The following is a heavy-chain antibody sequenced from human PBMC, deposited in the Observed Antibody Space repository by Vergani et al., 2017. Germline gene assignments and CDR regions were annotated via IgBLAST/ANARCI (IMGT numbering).Heavy chain of an antibody. Sequence: EVQLVQSGAEVKKPGESLKISCKGSGYSFTSYWIGWVRQMPGKGLEWMGIIYPGDSDPRYSPSFQGQVTISADKSISTAYLQWSSLKASHTAMYYCASPQFGGDSLDAFDIWGRGTMVTVSS. CDR2: IYPGDSDP. CDR1: GYSFTSYW. D-gene: IGHD3-16*01. V-gene: IGHV5-51*03. CDR3: ASPQFGGDSLDAFDI. J-gene: IGHJ3*02.